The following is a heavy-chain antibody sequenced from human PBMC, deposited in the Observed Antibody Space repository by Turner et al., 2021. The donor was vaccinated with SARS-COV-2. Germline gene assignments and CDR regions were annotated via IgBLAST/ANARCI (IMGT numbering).Heavy chain of an antibody. Sequence: EVQLVESGGGLVKPGGSLRLSCAASGFTFSSYSMNWVRQAPGKGLEWVSFISSSSSYIDYADSVKGRFTISRDNAKNSLYLQMNSLRAEDKAVYYCARELAGRFGGATEIDYWGQGTLVTVSS. V-gene: IGHV3-21*01. D-gene: IGHD1-26*01. CDR3: ARELAGRFGGATEIDY. J-gene: IGHJ4*02. CDR2: ISSSSSYI. CDR1: GFTFSSYS.